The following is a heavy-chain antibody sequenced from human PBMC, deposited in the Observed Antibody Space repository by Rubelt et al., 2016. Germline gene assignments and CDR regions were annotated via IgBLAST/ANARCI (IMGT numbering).Heavy chain of an antibody. V-gene: IGHV4-59*12. Sequence: QVQLQESGPGLVKPSETLSLTCTVSGGSISSYSWSWIRQPPGKGLEWIGYIYYSGSTYYNPSLKGRVTISVDTSKNQFSLKLSSVTAADTAVYYCARVHYGDYQIYWYFDLWGRGTLVTVSS. D-gene: IGHD4-17*01. J-gene: IGHJ2*01. CDR1: GGSISSYS. CDR3: ARVHYGDYQIYWYFDL. CDR2: IYYSGST.